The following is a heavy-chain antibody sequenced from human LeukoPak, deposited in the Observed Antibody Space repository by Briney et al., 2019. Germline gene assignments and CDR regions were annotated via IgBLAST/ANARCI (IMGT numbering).Heavy chain of an antibody. D-gene: IGHD2-21*02. CDR3: AREPLTAYCGGDCYRDAFDI. Sequence: GASVKVSCKASGYSFTGCYMNWVRQAPGQGLEWMGWINPNNGGTNYAQKFQGRVTMTRDTSISTAYMDLRRLRSDDTAVYYCAREPLTAYCGGDCYRDAFDIWGQGTMVTVSS. CDR1: GYSFTGCY. V-gene: IGHV1-2*02. CDR2: INPNNGGT. J-gene: IGHJ3*02.